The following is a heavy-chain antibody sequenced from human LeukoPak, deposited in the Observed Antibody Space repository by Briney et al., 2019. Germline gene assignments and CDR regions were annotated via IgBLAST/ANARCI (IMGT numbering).Heavy chain of an antibody. CDR2: IYYSGST. J-gene: IGHJ3*02. CDR1: GGSISSYY. V-gene: IGHV4-59*01. Sequence: PSETLSLTCTVSGGSISSYYWSWIRPPPGKGLEWIGYIYYSGSTNYNPSLKSRVTISVDTSKNQFSLRLSSVTAADTAVYYCAREGVGDYGSFDIWGQGTMVTVSS. CDR3: AREGVGDYGSFDI. D-gene: IGHD4-17*01.